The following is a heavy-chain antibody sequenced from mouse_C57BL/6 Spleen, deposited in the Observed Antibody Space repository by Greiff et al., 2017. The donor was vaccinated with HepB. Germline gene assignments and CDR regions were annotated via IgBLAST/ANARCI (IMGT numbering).Heavy chain of an antibody. Sequence: EVQRVESGEGLVKPGGSLKLSCAASGFTFSSYAMSWVRQTPEKRLEWVAYISSGGDYIYYADTVKGRFTISRDNARNTLYLQMSSLKSEDTAMYYCTRGVTGMPFDYWGQGTTLTVSS. D-gene: IGHD4-1*01. CDR2: ISSGGDYI. J-gene: IGHJ2*01. CDR3: TRGVTGMPFDY. CDR1: GFTFSSYA. V-gene: IGHV5-9-1*02.